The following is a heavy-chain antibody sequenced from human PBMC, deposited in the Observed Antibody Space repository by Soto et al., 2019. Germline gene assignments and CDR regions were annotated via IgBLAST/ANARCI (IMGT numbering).Heavy chain of an antibody. J-gene: IGHJ6*02. CDR3: ARGDDLHGMDV. CDR1: GGSISIGGYS. CDR2: IYSRGSP. Sequence: PSETLSLTCTVSGGSISIGGYSWSWIRQHPGQGLEWIGYIYSRGSPYYNASLKSRVAISIDTSKNQFSLKLTSVTAADTAVYNCARGDDLHGMDVWGQGTTVTGSS. D-gene: IGHD1-1*01. V-gene: IGHV4-31*03.